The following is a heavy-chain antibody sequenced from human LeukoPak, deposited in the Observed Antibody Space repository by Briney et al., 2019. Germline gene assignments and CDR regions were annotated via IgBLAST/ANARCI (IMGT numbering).Heavy chain of an antibody. CDR2: INHSGST. J-gene: IGHJ4*02. D-gene: IGHD3-16*02. CDR3: ADYDYVWGSYR. CDR1: GVSFSGYY. Sequence: SETLSLTCAVYGVSFSGYYWSWIRQPPGRGLEWTGEINHSGSTNYNPSLKSRVTISVDTSKNQFSLKLSSVTAADTAVYYCADYDYVWGSYRWGQGTLVTVSS. V-gene: IGHV4-34*01.